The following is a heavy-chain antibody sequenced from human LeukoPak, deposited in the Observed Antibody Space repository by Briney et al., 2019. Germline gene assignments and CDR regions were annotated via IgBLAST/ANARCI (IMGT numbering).Heavy chain of an antibody. CDR2: ISSSGSTI. V-gene: IGHV3-48*03. Sequence: GSLRLSCAASGFTFSSYEMNWVRQAPGKGLEWVSYISSSGSTIYYADSVKGRFTISRDNAKNSLYLQMNSLRAEDTTVYYCAELGITMIGGVWGKGTTVTVSS. CDR1: GFTFSSYE. CDR3: AELGITMIGGV. D-gene: IGHD3-10*02. J-gene: IGHJ6*04.